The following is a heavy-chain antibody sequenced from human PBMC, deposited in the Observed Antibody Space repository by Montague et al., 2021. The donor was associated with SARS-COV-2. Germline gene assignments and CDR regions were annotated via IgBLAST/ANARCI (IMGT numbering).Heavy chain of an antibody. D-gene: IGHD3-10*01. CDR2: IYWGDYN. J-gene: IGHJ4*02. V-gene: IGHV2-5*02. CDR3: AHRAGKWFGESRKYYFDY. Sequence: PALVKPTQTLTLTCTFSGFSLSTSGVGVGWFRKPPGKALEWLALIYWGDYNHYSPSLKSRLTITKDTSNNQVVLTMTDMDPVDTATYYCAHRAGKWFGESRKYYFDYWGQGTLVTVSS. CDR1: GFSLSTSGVG.